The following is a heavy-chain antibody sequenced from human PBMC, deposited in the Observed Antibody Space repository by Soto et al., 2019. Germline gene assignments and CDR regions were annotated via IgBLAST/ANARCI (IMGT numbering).Heavy chain of an antibody. CDR1: GYTFTSYG. CDR2: ISAYNGNT. D-gene: IGHD1-1*01. J-gene: IGHJ6*04. Sequence: QVQLVQSGAEVKKPGASVKVSCKASGYTFTSYGISWVRQAPGQGLEWMGWISAYNGNTNYAQKLHGRVTMTTDTSPSTAYIELRSLRSDDTAVYYCARVAKFRRELRRWNYYYYGMDVWGKGTTVTVSS. V-gene: IGHV1-18*01. CDR3: ARVAKFRRELRRWNYYYYGMDV.